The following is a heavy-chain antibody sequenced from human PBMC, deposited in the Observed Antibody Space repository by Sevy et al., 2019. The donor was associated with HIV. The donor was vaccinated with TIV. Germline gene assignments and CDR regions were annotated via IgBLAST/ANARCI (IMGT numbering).Heavy chain of an antibody. CDR2: ISSSSSTI. V-gene: IGHV3-48*02. J-gene: IGHJ3*02. CDR1: GFTFSSYS. Sequence: GGSLRLSCAASGFTFSSYSMNWVRQAPGKGLEWVSYISSSSSTIYYADSVKGRFTISRDNAKNSLYLQTNSLRDEDTAVYYCAREGKEGAASDDAFDIWGQGTMVTVSS. CDR3: AREGKEGAASDDAFDI. D-gene: IGHD6-13*01.